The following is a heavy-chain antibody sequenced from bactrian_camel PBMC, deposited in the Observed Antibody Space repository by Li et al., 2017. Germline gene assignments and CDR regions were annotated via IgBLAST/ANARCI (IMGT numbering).Heavy chain of an antibody. CDR2: IDGDGRT. Sequence: HVQLVESGGGSVQAGGSLRLSCALSGYTDMNSCMAWFRQAPGKEREGVAAIDGDGRTSVADSVKGRFTISQDGAKNTLYLQMNSLKPEDTAMYHCAASGGQLGRWCYEFPVNWVSWLYNWGQGTQVTVS. D-gene: IGHD3*01. J-gene: IGHJ4*01. CDR3: AASGGQLGRWCYEFPVNWVSWLYN. V-gene: IGHV3S57*01. CDR1: GYTDMNSC.